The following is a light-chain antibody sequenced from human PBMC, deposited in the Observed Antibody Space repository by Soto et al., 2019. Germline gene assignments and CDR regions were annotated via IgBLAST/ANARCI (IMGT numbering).Light chain of an antibody. J-gene: IGLJ3*02. CDR2: SNN. CDR1: SSNIGNNY. V-gene: IGLV1-47*02. Sequence: QSVLTQPPSASGTPGQRVTISCSGSSSNIGNNYVYWYQHVPGTAPKLLIFSNNQRPSGVPDRFSGSKSGTSASLAISGLRSGDEADYYCATWDDSLSAVFAGGTKVTVL. CDR3: ATWDDSLSAV.